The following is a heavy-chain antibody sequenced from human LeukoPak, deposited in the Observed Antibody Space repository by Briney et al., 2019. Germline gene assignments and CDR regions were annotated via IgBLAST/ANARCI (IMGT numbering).Heavy chain of an antibody. J-gene: IGHJ4*02. CDR1: GFTFSSYA. D-gene: IGHD3-10*01. CDR3: AKDRILWFGEAFDY. Sequence: GGSLRLSCAASGFTFSSYAMSWVRQAPGKGLEWVSAISGSGGSTYYADSVKGRFTISRDNSKNTLYLQINSLRAEDTAVYYCAKDRILWFGEAFDYWGQGTLVTVSS. V-gene: IGHV3-23*01. CDR2: ISGSGGST.